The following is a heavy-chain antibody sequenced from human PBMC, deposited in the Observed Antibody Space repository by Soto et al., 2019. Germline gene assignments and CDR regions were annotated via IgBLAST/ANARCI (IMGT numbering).Heavy chain of an antibody. D-gene: IGHD1-1*01. CDR2: MSYEGTNK. Sequence: QVQLVESGGGVVQPGRSLRLSCAATGFTFSSYNMQWVRQAPGKGLEWVAVMSYEGTNKYYADSVKGRFTISRDNSKNTLYLQMKSLRVEDTAVYYCAKDMERMDLPDYWGQGTLVTVSS. V-gene: IGHV3-30*18. CDR1: GFTFSSYN. CDR3: AKDMERMDLPDY. J-gene: IGHJ4*02.